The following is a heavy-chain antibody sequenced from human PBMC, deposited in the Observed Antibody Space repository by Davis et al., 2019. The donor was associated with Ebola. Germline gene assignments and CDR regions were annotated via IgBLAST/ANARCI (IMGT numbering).Heavy chain of an antibody. CDR1: GYSFTSYW. CDR2: IDPSDSYT. CDR3: ASNTYYYYGVDV. Sequence: GESLKISCKGSGYSFTSYWISWVRQMPGKGLEWMGRIDPSDSYTNYSPSFQGHVTISADKSISTAYLQWSSLKASDTAMYYCASNTYYYYGVDVWGQGTTVTVSS. V-gene: IGHV5-10-1*01. J-gene: IGHJ6*02.